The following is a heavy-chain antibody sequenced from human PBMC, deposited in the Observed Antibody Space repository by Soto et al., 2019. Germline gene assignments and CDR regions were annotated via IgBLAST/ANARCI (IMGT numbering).Heavy chain of an antibody. CDR1: GYTFTSYY. D-gene: IGHD1-26*01. V-gene: IGHV1-46*01. Sequence: ASVNVSCKASGYTFTSYYMHWVRQAPGQGLEWMGIINPSGGSTSYAQKFQGRVTMTRDTSTSTVYMELSSLRSEDTAVYYCARDGYASGSPDAFDIWGQGTMVTVSS. CDR2: INPSGGST. CDR3: ARDGYASGSPDAFDI. J-gene: IGHJ3*02.